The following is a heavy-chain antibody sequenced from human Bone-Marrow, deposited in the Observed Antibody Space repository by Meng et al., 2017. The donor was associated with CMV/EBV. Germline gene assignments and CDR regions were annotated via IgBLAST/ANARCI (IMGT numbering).Heavy chain of an antibody. J-gene: IGHJ4*02. CDR2: IIPIFGTA. V-gene: IGHV1-69*05. D-gene: IGHD1-26*01. CDR1: GGTFSSYA. Sequence: SVKVSCKASGGTFSSYAISWVRQAPGQGLEWMGGIIPIFGTANYAQKFQGRVTITTDESTSTAYMELSSLRSEDTAVYYCATSGGWEGNYFAGWGPGKLVNVSS. CDR3: ATSGGWEGNYFAG.